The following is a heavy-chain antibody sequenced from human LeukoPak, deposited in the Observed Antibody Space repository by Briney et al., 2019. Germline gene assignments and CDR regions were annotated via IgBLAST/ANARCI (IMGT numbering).Heavy chain of an antibody. D-gene: IGHD5-12*01. CDR2: ISTSGST. Sequence: SETLSLTCTVSGGSFSSYYWSWIRQPPGKGLESIGHISTSGSTNYNPSLKSRVTISVDTSKNQFSLKLSSVTAADTAVYYCARDRSAYDYDKRWFYYYMDVWGKGTTVTISS. CDR1: GGSFSSYY. J-gene: IGHJ6*03. CDR3: ARDRSAYDYDKRWFYYYMDV. V-gene: IGHV4-4*07.